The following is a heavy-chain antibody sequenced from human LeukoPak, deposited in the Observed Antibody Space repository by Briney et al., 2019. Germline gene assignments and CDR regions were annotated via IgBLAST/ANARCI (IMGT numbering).Heavy chain of an antibody. CDR2: IYPGDSDT. J-gene: IGHJ4*02. D-gene: IGHD3-3*01. CDR3: ARAHRDYYVDY. CDR1: GYSFTSYW. Sequence: GASLKISCKGSGYSFTSYWIGWVRQMPGKGLEWMGIIYPGDSDTRYSPSFQGQVTISADKTISTAYLQWSSLKASDTAMYYCARAHRDYYVDYWGQGTLVTVSS. V-gene: IGHV5-51*01.